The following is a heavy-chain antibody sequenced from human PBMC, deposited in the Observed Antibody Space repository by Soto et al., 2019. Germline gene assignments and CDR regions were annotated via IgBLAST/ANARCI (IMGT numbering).Heavy chain of an antibody. D-gene: IGHD5-12*01. J-gene: IGHJ4*02. CDR2: ISGSGNSK. CDR3: AKHTGFSSSGMDS. V-gene: IGHV3-23*01. Sequence: GGSLRLSCAASGFTFSSSAMSWVRQAPGKGLEWVSAISGSGNSKYYADSVKGRFTISRDNSKNTQYLQMNSLRAEDTAMYYCAKHTGFSSSGMDSWGQGTLVTVSS. CDR1: GFTFSSSA.